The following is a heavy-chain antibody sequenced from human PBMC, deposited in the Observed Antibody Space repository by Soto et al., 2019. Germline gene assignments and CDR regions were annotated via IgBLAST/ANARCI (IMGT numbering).Heavy chain of an antibody. Sequence: QVQLVQSGAEVKKPESSVKVSCKASGGTFSSYAISWVRQAPGQGLEWMGGIIPIFGTANYAQKFQGRVTITADESTSTAYMELSSLRSEDTAVYYCARIPLRDSSGYYLYYFDYWGQGTLVTVSS. CDR3: ARIPLRDSSGYYLYYFDY. CDR1: GGTFSSYA. J-gene: IGHJ4*02. CDR2: IIPIFGTA. V-gene: IGHV1-69*01. D-gene: IGHD3-22*01.